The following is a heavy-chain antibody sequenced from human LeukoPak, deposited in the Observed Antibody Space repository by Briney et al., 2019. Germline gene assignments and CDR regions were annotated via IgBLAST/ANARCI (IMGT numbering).Heavy chain of an antibody. J-gene: IGHJ6*03. D-gene: IGHD6-13*01. CDR1: GASVSNNNYY. CDR3: ARGVGQLPPNYYYYYMDV. V-gene: IGHV4-39*07. CDR2: NSGST. Sequence: KASETLSLTCTVSGASVSNNNYYWGWIRQPPGKGLEWIGSNSGSTYYNPSLKSRVTISVDTSKNQFSLKLSSVTAADTAVYYCARGVGQLPPNYYYYYMDVWGKGTTVTVSS.